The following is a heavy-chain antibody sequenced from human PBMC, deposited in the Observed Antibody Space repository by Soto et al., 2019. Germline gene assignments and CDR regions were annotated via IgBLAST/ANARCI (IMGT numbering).Heavy chain of an antibody. CDR1: GLTFSPSV. V-gene: IGHV3-30-3*01. Sequence: QVQLVESGGGLVQPGRSLRLSWAASGLTFSPSVMHWVRLARGKGLEWIAVISGHATSKIHAESVKGRFTLSRDNSKNPMVPEMKSPTAEGNAVYYCASEENSSGYAGTFQYWGQGTLVTVSA. D-gene: IGHD3-22*01. J-gene: IGHJ1*01. CDR3: ASEENSSGYAGTFQY. CDR2: ISGHATSK.